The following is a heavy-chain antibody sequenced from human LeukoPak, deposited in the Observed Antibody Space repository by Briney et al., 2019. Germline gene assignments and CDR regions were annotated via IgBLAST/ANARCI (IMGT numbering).Heavy chain of an antibody. Sequence: ASVKVSCKASGYTLTGYYMHWVRQAPGQGLEWMGWINPNNGGTNYAQKFHGRVTMTGDTSISTAYMDLSRLTSDDTAVYYCARGYCSAGDCYELDYWGQGTLVTVSS. J-gene: IGHJ4*02. V-gene: IGHV1-2*02. CDR3: ARGYCSAGDCYELDY. CDR2: INPNNGGT. D-gene: IGHD2-15*01. CDR1: GYTLTGYY.